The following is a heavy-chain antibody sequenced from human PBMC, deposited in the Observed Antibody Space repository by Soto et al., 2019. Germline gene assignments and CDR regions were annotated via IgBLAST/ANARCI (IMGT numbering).Heavy chain of an antibody. CDR3: ARGQEVGAHFFDS. V-gene: IGHV3-13*01. J-gene: IGHJ4*02. CDR1: GFTFSGFD. CDR2: IGTAGDT. D-gene: IGHD2-15*01. Sequence: GGSLRLSCEASGFTFSGFDMHWVRQPTGKGLEWVSTIGTAGDTYYAVSVKGRFTISRDNAKNSLSLQMNSLRAGDTAVYFCARGQEVGAHFFDSWGQGTLVTVSS.